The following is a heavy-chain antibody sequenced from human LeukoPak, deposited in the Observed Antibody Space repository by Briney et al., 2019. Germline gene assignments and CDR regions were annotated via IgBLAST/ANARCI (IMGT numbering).Heavy chain of an antibody. CDR3: AKLGGSVNSGYGFDY. Sequence: GGSLRLSCAASGFTFSSYAMSWVRQAPGKGLEWVSAVSGSAGSTYYADSVKGRFTISRDNSKYTLYLQMNSLRAEDTAVYYCAKLGGSVNSGYGFDYWGQGTLVTVSS. CDR1: GFTFSSYA. J-gene: IGHJ4*02. CDR2: VSGSAGST. V-gene: IGHV3-23*01. D-gene: IGHD5-12*01.